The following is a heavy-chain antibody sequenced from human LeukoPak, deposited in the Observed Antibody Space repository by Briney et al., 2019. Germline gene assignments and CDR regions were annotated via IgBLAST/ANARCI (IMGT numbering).Heavy chain of an antibody. CDR2: INPNSGGT. CDR3: ARVDVSYYDFWSGYMADY. Sequence: GSVKVSCKASGHTFTGYYMHWVRQAPGQGLEWMGWINPNSGGTNYAQKFQGKVTMTRDTSISTAYMELSRLRSDDTAVYYCARVDVSYYDFWSGYMADYWGQGTLVTVSS. V-gene: IGHV1-2*02. J-gene: IGHJ4*02. D-gene: IGHD3-3*01. CDR1: GHTFTGYY.